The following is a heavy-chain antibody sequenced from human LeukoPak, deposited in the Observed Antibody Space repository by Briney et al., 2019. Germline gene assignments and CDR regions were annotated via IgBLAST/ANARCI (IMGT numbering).Heavy chain of an antibody. CDR1: GYSFTSYW. J-gene: IGHJ6*03. Sequence: RGESLKISCKGSGYSFTSYWIGWVRQMPGKGLEWMGIIYPGDSDTRYSPSFQGQVTISADKSISTAYLQWSSLKASDTAMYYCARQRGYCSSTSCHSGYMDVWGKGTTVTISS. CDR2: IYPGDSDT. V-gene: IGHV5-51*01. D-gene: IGHD2-2*01. CDR3: ARQRGYCSSTSCHSGYMDV.